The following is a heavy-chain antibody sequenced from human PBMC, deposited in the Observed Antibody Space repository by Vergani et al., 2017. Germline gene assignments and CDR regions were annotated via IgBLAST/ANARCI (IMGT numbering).Heavy chain of an antibody. Sequence: EVQLVESGGGLVQPGRSLRLSCAASGFTFDDYAMHWVRQAPGKGLEWVSGISWNSGSIGYADSVKGRFTISRDNAKNSLYLQMNSLRAEDTALYYCAKDSTPAYSGSYCFDYWGQGTLVTVSS. CDR1: GFTFDDYA. CDR2: ISWNSGSI. D-gene: IGHD1-26*01. J-gene: IGHJ4*02. CDR3: AKDSTPAYSGSYCFDY. V-gene: IGHV3-9*01.